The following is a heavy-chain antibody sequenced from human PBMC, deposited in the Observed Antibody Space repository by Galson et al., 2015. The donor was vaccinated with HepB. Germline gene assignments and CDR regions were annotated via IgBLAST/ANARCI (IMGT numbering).Heavy chain of an antibody. Sequence: SVKVSCKASGGTFSSYAIGWVRQAPGQGLEWMGGIIPIFGTANYAQKFQGRVTITADESTSTAYMELSSLRSEDTAVYYCAGRYCSGGSCYGGAGGGWGQGTLVTVSS. CDR3: AGRYCSGGSCYGGAGGG. CDR2: IIPIFGTA. CDR1: GGTFSSYA. V-gene: IGHV1-69*13. D-gene: IGHD2-15*01. J-gene: IGHJ4*02.